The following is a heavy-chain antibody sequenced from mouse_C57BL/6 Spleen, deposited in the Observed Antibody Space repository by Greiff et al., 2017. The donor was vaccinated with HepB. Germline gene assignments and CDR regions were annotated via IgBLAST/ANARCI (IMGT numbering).Heavy chain of an antibody. CDR1: GYTFTSYW. J-gene: IGHJ3*01. D-gene: IGHD3-3*01. CDR2: IHPNSGST. Sequence: VQLKQSGAELVKPGASVKLSCKASGYTFTSYWMHWVKQRPGQGLEWIGMIHPNSGSTNYNEKFKSQATLTVDKSSSTAYMQLSSLTSEDSAGYYCAREDEGAYWGQGTLVTVSA. CDR3: AREDEGAY. V-gene: IGHV1-64*01.